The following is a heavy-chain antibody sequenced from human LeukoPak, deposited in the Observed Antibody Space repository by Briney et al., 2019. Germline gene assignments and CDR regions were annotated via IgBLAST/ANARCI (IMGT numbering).Heavy chain of an antibody. CDR1: GVSISSYY. Sequence: PSETLSLTCTVSGVSISSYYWSWLRQPPGKGLEWIGYIYYSGSTNYNPTLKSPVTISVDTSKNQFSLKLSSVTAADTAVYYCARLTYSSGWYKGDAFDIWGQGTMVTVSS. CDR3: ARLTYSSGWYKGDAFDI. J-gene: IGHJ3*02. D-gene: IGHD6-19*01. V-gene: IGHV4-59*01. CDR2: IYYSGST.